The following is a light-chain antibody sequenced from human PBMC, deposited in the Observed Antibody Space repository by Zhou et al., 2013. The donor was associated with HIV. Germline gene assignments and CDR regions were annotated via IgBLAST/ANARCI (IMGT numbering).Light chain of an antibody. CDR2: ATS. Sequence: DIQMTQSPPSVSASVGDRVTITCRASQGINTWLNWYQQKPGKAPKLLIYATSSLQSGVPSRFSGSGSGTEFTLTISSLQPDDFATYYCQQYNSYSSYTFGQGTKLEIK. J-gene: IGKJ2*01. V-gene: IGKV1D-16*01. CDR3: QQYNSYSSYT. CDR1: QGINTW.